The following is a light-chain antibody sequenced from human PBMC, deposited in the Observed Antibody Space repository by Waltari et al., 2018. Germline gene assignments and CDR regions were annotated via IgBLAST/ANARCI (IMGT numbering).Light chain of an antibody. Sequence: QSVLTQPPSVSAAPGRRVTTPCPGGRYKLGNNFVSCYRQFPGTAPNRLSDQDTERPSGIAGRFSGSKSGTSATLDITGLQAGDEADYYCGTWDSSLSGAVFGGGTHLTVL. CDR3: GTWDSSLSGAV. J-gene: IGLJ7*01. V-gene: IGLV1-51*02. CDR2: QDT. CDR1: RYKLGNNF.